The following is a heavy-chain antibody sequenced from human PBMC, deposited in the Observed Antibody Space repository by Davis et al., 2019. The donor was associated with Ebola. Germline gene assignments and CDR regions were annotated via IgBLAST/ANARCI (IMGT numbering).Heavy chain of an antibody. CDR1: GDSMSSYY. J-gene: IGHJ4*02. D-gene: IGHD3-22*01. CDR3: AREGDYCDSSGYLALFDD. CDR2: VYYTVST. V-gene: IGHV4-59*01. Sequence: PSETLSLTCTVSGDSMSSYYWTWIRQPPGKGLEWIGYVYYTVSTNYNPSLKSRVTMSVDTSKNQFSLRLTSVTASDTAVYYCAREGDYCDSSGYLALFDDWGQGTLVTVSS.